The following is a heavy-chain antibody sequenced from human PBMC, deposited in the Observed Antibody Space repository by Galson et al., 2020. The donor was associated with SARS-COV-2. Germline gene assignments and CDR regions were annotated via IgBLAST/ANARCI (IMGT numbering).Heavy chain of an antibody. V-gene: IGHV3-21*01. CDR2: ISHRSSYI. D-gene: IGHD2-2*01. CDR3: ARTPLGYCSTTSCHYPFDP. CDR1: GFTFSDYT. J-gene: IGHJ5*02. Sequence: GESLKISCAAYGFTFSDYTMNWVRQAPGKGLEWVSSISHRSSYIFYADSVKGRFTISRDNAKNSLYLQVNSLTVEDSAVYFCARTPLGYCSTTSCHYPFDPWGQGTLVTVSS.